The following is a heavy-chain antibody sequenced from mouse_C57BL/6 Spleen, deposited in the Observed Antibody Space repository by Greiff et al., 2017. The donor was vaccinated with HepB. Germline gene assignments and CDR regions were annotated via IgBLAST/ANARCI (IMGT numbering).Heavy chain of an antibody. CDR1: GFSLTSYA. D-gene: IGHD2-3*01. Sequence: VKLQESGPGLVAPSQSLSITCTVSGFSLTSYAISWVRQPPGKGLEWLGVIWTGGGTNYNSALKSRLSISKDNSKSQVFLKMNSLQTDDTARYYCARTDDGYLYWYFDVWGTGTTVTVSS. CDR3: ARTDDGYLYWYFDV. CDR2: IWTGGGT. V-gene: IGHV2-9-1*01. J-gene: IGHJ1*03.